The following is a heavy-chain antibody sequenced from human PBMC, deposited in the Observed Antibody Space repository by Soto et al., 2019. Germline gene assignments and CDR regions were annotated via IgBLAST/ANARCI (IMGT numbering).Heavy chain of an antibody. V-gene: IGHV3-9*01. CDR1: GFTFDDYA. CDR2: ISWNSANM. CDR3: AKDISGRGSYYYYYGMDV. D-gene: IGHD3-16*01. Sequence: DVQLVESGGGLVQPGRSLRLSCAASGFTFDDYAMHWVRQAPGKGLEWVSGISWNSANMGYADSVKARFTISRDNAKNSLSLQMNSLREEDTALYYCAKDISGRGSYYYYYGMDVWGQGTTVTVSS. J-gene: IGHJ6*02.